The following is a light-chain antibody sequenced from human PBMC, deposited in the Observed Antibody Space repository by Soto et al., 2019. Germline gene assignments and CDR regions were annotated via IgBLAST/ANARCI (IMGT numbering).Light chain of an antibody. CDR1: SSNIGSNI. CDR2: INN. Sequence: QSVLTQPPSASGTPGQRVAITCSGSSSNIGSNIVSWYRQLPGTAPNLLIYINNQRPSGVPDRFSGSKSGTSASLAISGLQSEDEADYYCAAWDDSLNGVVFGGGTQLTVL. V-gene: IGLV1-44*01. J-gene: IGLJ2*01. CDR3: AAWDDSLNGVV.